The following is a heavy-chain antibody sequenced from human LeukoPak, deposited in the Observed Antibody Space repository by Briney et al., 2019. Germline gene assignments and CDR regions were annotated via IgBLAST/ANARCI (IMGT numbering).Heavy chain of an antibody. CDR2: INHSGST. Sequence: SETLSLTCAVYGGSFSGYYWSWIRQPPGKGLEWIGEINHSGSTNYNPSLKSRVTISVDTSKNQFSLKLSSVTAADTAVYYCARVVVEYSTSQLDYWGQGTLVTVSS. V-gene: IGHV4-34*01. D-gene: IGHD2-15*01. CDR3: ARVVVEYSTSQLDY. J-gene: IGHJ4*02. CDR1: GGSFSGYY.